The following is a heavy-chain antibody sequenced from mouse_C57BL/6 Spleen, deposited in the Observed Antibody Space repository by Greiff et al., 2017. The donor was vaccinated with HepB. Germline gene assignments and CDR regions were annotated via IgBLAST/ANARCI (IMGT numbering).Heavy chain of an antibody. CDR1: GYSITSGYY. V-gene: IGHV3-6*01. D-gene: IGHD1-3*01. Sequence: VQLKESGPGLVKPSQSLSLTCSVTGYSITSGYYWNWIRQFPGNKLEWMGYISYDGSNNYNPSLKNRISITRDTSKNQFFLKLNSVTTEDTSTYYCARKSNWYFDVWGTGTTVTVSS. J-gene: IGHJ1*03. CDR2: ISYDGSN. CDR3: ARKSNWYFDV.